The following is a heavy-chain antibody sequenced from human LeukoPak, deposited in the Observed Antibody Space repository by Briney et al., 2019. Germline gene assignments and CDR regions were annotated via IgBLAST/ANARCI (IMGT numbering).Heavy chain of an antibody. Sequence: PSETLSLTCTVSGGSISSSSYYWGWIRQPPGKGLEWIGSIYYSGSTYYNPSLKSRVTISVDTSKNQFSLKLSSVTAADTAVYYCARDWWSYGSGKGMDVWGQGTTVTVSS. J-gene: IGHJ6*02. CDR1: GGSISSSSYY. CDR2: IYYSGST. V-gene: IGHV4-39*07. D-gene: IGHD3-10*01. CDR3: ARDWWSYGSGKGMDV.